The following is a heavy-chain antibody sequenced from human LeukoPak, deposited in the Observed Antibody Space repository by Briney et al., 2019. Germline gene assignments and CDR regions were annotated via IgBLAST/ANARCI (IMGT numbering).Heavy chain of an antibody. J-gene: IGHJ4*02. CDR2: ISYDGFIS. CDR3: TRERNFFDS. CDR1: GFTFSSYA. Sequence: PGGSLRLSCAASGFTFSSYAMHCVRQAPGKGLEWVAMISYDGFISYYRDSVKGRFTISRDNSRRTLFLQMNNLRPEDTALYYCTRERNFFDSWGQGTLVTVSS. V-gene: IGHV3-30-3*01.